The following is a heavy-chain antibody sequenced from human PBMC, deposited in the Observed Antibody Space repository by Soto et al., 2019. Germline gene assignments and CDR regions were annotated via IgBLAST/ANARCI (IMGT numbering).Heavy chain of an antibody. V-gene: IGHV4-59*01. Sequence: WTWIRQPPGKGLEWIGYIYYSGSASYNPSLESRVSMSVDTSKNQFSLKLRSVTAADTAVYWCARGKYYGDCDYWDQGTLVTVSS. J-gene: IGHJ4*02. CDR3: ARGKYYGDCDY. D-gene: IGHD4-17*01. CDR2: IYYSGSA.